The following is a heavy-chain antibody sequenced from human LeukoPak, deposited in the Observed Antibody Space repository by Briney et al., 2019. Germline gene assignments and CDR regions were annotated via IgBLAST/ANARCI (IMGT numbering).Heavy chain of an antibody. Sequence: GGSLRLSCAASGFTFSSYSMNWVRQAPGKGLEWVSSISSSSSYIYYADSVKGRFTISRDNSKNTLYLQMNSLRVEDTAVYYCAKGTYSSGWDWGQGTLVTVSS. V-gene: IGHV3-21*04. CDR2: ISSSSSYI. CDR1: GFTFSSYS. D-gene: IGHD6-19*01. J-gene: IGHJ4*02. CDR3: AKGTYSSGWD.